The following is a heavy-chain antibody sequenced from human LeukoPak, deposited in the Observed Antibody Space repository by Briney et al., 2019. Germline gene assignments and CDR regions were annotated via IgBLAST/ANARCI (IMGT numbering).Heavy chain of an antibody. J-gene: IGHJ4*02. Sequence: ASVKVSCNASGGTFSSYAISWVRQAPGQGLEWMGGIIPIFGTANYAQKFQGRVTITADESTSTAYMELSSLRSEDTAVYYCARDRRHGDYDEYWGQGTLVTVSS. CDR1: GGTFSSYA. V-gene: IGHV1-69*13. CDR3: ARDRRHGDYDEY. D-gene: IGHD4-17*01. CDR2: IIPIFGTA.